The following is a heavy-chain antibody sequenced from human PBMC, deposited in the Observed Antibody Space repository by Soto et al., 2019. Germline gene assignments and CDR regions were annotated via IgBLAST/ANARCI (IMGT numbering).Heavy chain of an antibody. CDR2: IKSTKDGGAR. CDR1: GFMFSSAW. CDR3: VEGWNDF. J-gene: IGHJ4*02. D-gene: IGHD1-1*01. Sequence: EVQVVESGGDLVEPGGSLRLSCVNSGFMFSSAWMSWVRQAPGKGLEWVARIKSTKDGGARDYAAPVNGRFSISRDDSKSTVYLQMNSLRVEDTALYYCVEGWNDFWGQGTLVTVSS. V-gene: IGHV3-15*01.